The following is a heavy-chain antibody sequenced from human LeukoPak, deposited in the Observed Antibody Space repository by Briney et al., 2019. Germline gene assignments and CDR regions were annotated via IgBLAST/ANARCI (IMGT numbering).Heavy chain of an antibody. CDR3: TRDGLKGAGGDAFDI. CDR1: GGSISSDHYY. Sequence: SETLSLTCAVSGGSISSDHYYWSWLRQPAGTGLEGIWRISTSGSSNYNPSLKSRVTISLDTSTNQLFLKLSFVTATDTALYYCTRDGLKGAGGDAFDIWGQGTVVTVSS. D-gene: IGHD1-26*01. V-gene: IGHV4-61*02. CDR2: ISTSGSS. J-gene: IGHJ3*02.